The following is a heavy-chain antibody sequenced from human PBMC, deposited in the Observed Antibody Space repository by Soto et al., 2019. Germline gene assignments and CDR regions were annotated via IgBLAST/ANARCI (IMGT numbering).Heavy chain of an antibody. CDR2: IYYRGNA. J-gene: IGHJ6*02. CDR3: AREASDYDILTGYFSPDYYYYGMDV. CDR1: DDSINSDKYY. V-gene: IGHV4-39*02. Sequence: SETLSLTCSVSDDSINSDKYYWGWIRQPPGKGLEWIGSIYYRGNAYYNPSLQTRVTISLDKSKSQFSLKLSSVTAADTAVYYCAREASDYDILTGYFSPDYYYYGMDVWGQGTTVTVSS. D-gene: IGHD3-9*01.